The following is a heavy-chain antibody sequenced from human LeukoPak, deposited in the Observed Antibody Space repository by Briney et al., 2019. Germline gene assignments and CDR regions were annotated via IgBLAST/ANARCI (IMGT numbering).Heavy chain of an antibody. CDR2: IQYDGSNK. CDR1: GFTFSRYG. Sequence: GGSLRLSCAASGFTFSRYGKYWVRQAPGKGLEWVAFIQYDGSNKYYADSVKGRFTISRDNSKNTLYLQMNSLRAEDTAVYYCAEAGITMVRGVIPAYYYYYMDVWGKGTTVTVSS. J-gene: IGHJ6*03. CDR3: AEAGITMVRGVIPAYYYYYMDV. D-gene: IGHD3-10*01. V-gene: IGHV3-30*02.